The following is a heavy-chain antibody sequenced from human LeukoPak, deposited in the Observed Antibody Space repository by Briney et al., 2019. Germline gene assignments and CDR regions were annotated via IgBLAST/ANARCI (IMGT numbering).Heavy chain of an antibody. V-gene: IGHV4-59*01. CDR1: GGSISSYY. J-gene: IGHJ4*02. Sequence: SETLSLTCTVSGGSISSYYWSWIRQPPGKGLEWIGYIYYSGSTNYNPSLRSRVVVSLDTSEKQFSLKLSSVTAADTAVYYCARGEYYYDSSGYSPSNHFDFWGQGTLVTVSS. CDR3: ARGEYYYDSSGYSPSNHFDF. D-gene: IGHD3-22*01. CDR2: IYYSGST.